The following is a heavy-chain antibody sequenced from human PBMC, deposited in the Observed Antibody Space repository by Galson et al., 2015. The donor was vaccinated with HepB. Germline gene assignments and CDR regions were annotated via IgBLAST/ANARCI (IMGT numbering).Heavy chain of an antibody. CDR3: ARGPHHPMAREYYFDY. CDR1: GGTFSSYA. CDR2: IIPILGIA. Sequence: SVKVSCKASGGTFSSYAISWVRQAPGQGLEWMGGIIPILGIANYAQKFQGRVTITADKSTSTAYMELSSLRSEDTAVYYCARGPHHPMAREYYFDYWGQGTLVTVSS. J-gene: IGHJ4*02. V-gene: IGHV1-69*10. D-gene: IGHD3-10*01.